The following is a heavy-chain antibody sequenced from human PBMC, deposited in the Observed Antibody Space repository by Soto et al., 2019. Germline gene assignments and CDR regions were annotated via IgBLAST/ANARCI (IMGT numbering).Heavy chain of an antibody. Sequence: EVQLVESGGGLVQPGGSLRLSCAASGFTFSSNWMHWVRQAPGKGLVWVARINSDGTTTTYADPVKGRFTISRDNAKNTVYLNTNSLRVEDTAVYNCAPVGAGSYDWFDAWGRGTLVSVSS. V-gene: IGHV3-74*01. D-gene: IGHD6-19*01. CDR3: APVGAGSYDWFDA. CDR2: INSDGTTT. J-gene: IGHJ5*02. CDR1: GFTFSSNW.